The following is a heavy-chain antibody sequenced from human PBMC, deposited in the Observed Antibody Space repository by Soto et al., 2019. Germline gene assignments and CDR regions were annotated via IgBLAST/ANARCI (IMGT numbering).Heavy chain of an antibody. J-gene: IGHJ4*02. Sequence: EMQLLESGGGLVQPGGSLRLSCAAPGFTFSSYVMNWVRQAPGKGLEWVSTISGTGGDTYYADSVKGRFTVSRDNSKNTLFLQMDSLRAEDTAVYYCAKGNNGYALFFAYWGQGTLVTVSS. V-gene: IGHV3-23*01. D-gene: IGHD5-12*01. CDR3: AKGNNGYALFFAY. CDR1: GFTFSSYV. CDR2: ISGTGGDT.